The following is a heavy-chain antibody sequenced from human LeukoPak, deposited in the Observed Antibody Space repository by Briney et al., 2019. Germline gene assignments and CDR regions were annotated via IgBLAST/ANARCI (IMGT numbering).Heavy chain of an antibody. CDR3: ARAGYSGSDFSV. J-gene: IGHJ6*04. CDR2: IYYSGST. V-gene: IGHV4-59*01. Sequence: SETLSLTCAVYGGSFSSYYWGWIRQPPGKGLEWIGYIYYSGSTNYNPSLKSRVTISVDTSKNQFSLKLSSVTATDTAVYYCARAGYSGSDFSVWGKGSTVTVSS. D-gene: IGHD5-12*01. CDR1: GGSFSSYY.